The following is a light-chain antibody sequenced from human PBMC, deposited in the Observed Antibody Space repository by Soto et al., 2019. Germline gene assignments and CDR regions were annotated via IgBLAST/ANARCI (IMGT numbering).Light chain of an antibody. J-gene: IGKJ5*01. CDR3: QQYNSYQIT. CDR2: KAS. CDR1: QSISNW. Sequence: DIQMTQSPSTLSASVGDRVTITCRASQSISNWLAWYQQKPGKAPKLLIYKASSLESGVPSRFSGSASGTEFTLTISSLQPDDFATYYCQQYNSYQITFGQGTRLEIK. V-gene: IGKV1-5*03.